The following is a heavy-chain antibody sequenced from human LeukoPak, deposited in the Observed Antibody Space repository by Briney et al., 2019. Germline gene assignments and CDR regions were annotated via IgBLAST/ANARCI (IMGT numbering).Heavy chain of an antibody. D-gene: IGHD3-22*01. CDR1: GYTFTDYY. J-gene: IGHJ4*02. Sequence: VASVKVSCKASGYTFTDYYMHWVRQAPGQGLEWMGWINPNSGGTNYAQKFQGRVTMTRDTSISTAYMELSRLKSDNTPVYDCARVHFYDSSGYSLINPWGQGTLVTVSS. CDR2: INPNSGGT. V-gene: IGHV1-2*02. CDR3: ARVHFYDSSGYSLINP.